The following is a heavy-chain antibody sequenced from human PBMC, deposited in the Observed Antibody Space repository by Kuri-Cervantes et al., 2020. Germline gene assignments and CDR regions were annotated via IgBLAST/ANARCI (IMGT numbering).Heavy chain of an antibody. V-gene: IGHV3-23*01. CDR3: ARSSYYYDSSGYYYGDY. CDR1: GFTFSSYA. Sequence: GESLKISCAASGFTFSSYAMSWVRQAPGKGLEWVSAISGSGGSTYYADSVKGRFTISRDNSKNTLYLQMNSPRAEDTAVYYCARSSYYYDSSGYYYGDYWGQGTLVTVSS. CDR2: ISGSGGST. J-gene: IGHJ4*02. D-gene: IGHD3-22*01.